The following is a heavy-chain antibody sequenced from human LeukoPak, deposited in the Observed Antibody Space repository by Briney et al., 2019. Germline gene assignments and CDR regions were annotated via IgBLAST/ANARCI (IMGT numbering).Heavy chain of an antibody. V-gene: IGHV3-43*02. D-gene: IGHD3-10*01. CDR2: ISGEGGTT. J-gene: IGHJ5*02. Sequence: GGSLRLSCAASGFTFDDHAMHWVRQVPGKGLEWVSLISGEGGTTYYADSVKGRFTVSRDNSKSSLFLQMNSLTTEDTALYYCAREAFPGVIIFENWFDPWGRGTLVTVSS. CDR3: AREAFPGVIIFENWFDP. CDR1: GFTFDDHA.